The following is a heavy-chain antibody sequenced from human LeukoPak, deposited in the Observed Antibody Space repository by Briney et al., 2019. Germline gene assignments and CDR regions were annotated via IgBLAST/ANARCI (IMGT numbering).Heavy chain of an antibody. CDR1: GFTFSSYA. V-gene: IGHV3-23*01. CDR3: AKTSGSNLLYYYYGMDV. D-gene: IGHD1-26*01. J-gene: IGHJ6*02. Sequence: PGGSLRLSCAASGFTFSSYAMSWVRQAPGKGLEWVSAISGGGGSTYYADSVKGRFTISRDNSKNTLYLQMNSLRAEDTAVYYCAKTSGSNLLYYYYGMDVWGQGTTVTVSS. CDR2: ISGGGGST.